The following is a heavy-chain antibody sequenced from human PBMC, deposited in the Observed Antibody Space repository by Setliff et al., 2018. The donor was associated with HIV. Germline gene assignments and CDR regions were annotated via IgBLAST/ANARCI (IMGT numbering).Heavy chain of an antibody. Sequence: SETLSLTCTVYGGSIDGDSYYWSWIRQAAGKGLEWIGHVYARGNTNYNPSLKSRVTISVDTSKSQFSLKVRSVTAADTAMYYCARETRSFGGIDPWGQGTLVTVSS. CDR3: ARETRSFGGIDP. CDR2: VYARGNT. V-gene: IGHV4-61*09. CDR1: GGSIDGDSYY. D-gene: IGHD2-15*01. J-gene: IGHJ5*02.